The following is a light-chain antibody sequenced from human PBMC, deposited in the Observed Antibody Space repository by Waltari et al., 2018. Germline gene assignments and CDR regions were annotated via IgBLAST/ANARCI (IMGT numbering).Light chain of an antibody. CDR3: QQYNSYSIT. Sequence: DIQITQSPSTLSASVGDRVTITCRASQTISSWLAWYQQQPGKAPRLLIYRASTLESGVPSRFSGSGSGTEFTLTISSLQPDDFATYYCQQYNSYSITFGQGTRLEIK. CDR1: QTISSW. CDR2: RAS. J-gene: IGKJ5*01. V-gene: IGKV1-5*03.